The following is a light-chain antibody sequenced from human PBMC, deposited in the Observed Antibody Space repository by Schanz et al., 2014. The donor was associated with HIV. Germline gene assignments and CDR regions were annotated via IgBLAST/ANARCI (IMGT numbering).Light chain of an antibody. J-gene: IGLJ3*02. CDR1: RSNIGAGYD. Sequence: QSVLTQPPSVSAAPGQRVTISCTGSRSNIGAGYDVHWYQHLPGTAPKLLIYGSTNRPSGVPDRFSGSKSGTSASLAISGLQSEDEADYYCSAWDDSLNGWVFGGGTKLTVL. CDR2: GST. V-gene: IGLV1-40*01. CDR3: SAWDDSLNGWV.